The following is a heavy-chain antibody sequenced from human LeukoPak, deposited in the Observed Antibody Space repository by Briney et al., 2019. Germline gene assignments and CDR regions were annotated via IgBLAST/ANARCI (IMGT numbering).Heavy chain of an antibody. Sequence: ASVKVSCKASGYTFTSYYMHWVRQAPRQGLEWMGIINPSGGSTSYAQKFQGRVTMTRDTSTSTVYMELSSLRSEDTAVYYCARVYDILTGYSHPYYWGQGTLATVSS. J-gene: IGHJ4*02. CDR1: GYTFTSYY. CDR2: INPSGGST. V-gene: IGHV1-46*01. CDR3: ARVYDILTGYSHPYY. D-gene: IGHD3-9*01.